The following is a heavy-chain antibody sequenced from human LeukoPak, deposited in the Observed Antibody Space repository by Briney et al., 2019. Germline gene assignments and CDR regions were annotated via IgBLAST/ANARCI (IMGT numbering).Heavy chain of an antibody. CDR2: INRDGTST. D-gene: IGHD2-15*01. CDR3: ALEIAAFDY. V-gene: IGHV3-74*01. Sequence: GGSLRLTCAASGFTFSSYWMHWVRQAPGKGLVWVSRINRDGTSTSYAESVKGRFTISRDNTKNTLYLQMNSLRAEDTAVYYCALEIAAFDYWGQGTLVTVSS. J-gene: IGHJ4*02. CDR1: GFTFSSYW.